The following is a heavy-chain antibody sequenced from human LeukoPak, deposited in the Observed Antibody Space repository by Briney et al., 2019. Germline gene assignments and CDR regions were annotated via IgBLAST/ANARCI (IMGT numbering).Heavy chain of an antibody. CDR2: VFYTGTT. CDR1: GVSIISSNYY. CDR3: ARRPGSSADGILKYYFDY. J-gene: IGHJ4*02. V-gene: IGHV4-39*01. Sequence: SETLSLTCTVSGVSIISSNYYWGWFRQPPGKGLEWVASVFYTGTTRHNPSLKSRVTISVDTSKNEFSLNLSSVTAEDTAMYYCARRPGSSADGILKYYFDYWGQGTLVTVSS. D-gene: IGHD6-13*01.